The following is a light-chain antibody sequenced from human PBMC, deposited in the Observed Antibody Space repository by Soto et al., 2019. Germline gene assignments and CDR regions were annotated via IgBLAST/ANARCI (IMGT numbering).Light chain of an antibody. V-gene: IGLV2-23*01. Sequence: QSVLTQPASVSGSPGQSITICCSGTSSNIGGYNVVSWYQQHPGKAPKVIVYEGITRPSGVSDRFSGSTSGSTASLTISGLQAEDEAEYYCCSYVGATTYVFGSGTKVTVL. CDR3: CSYVGATTYV. CDR1: SSNIGGYNV. J-gene: IGLJ1*01. CDR2: EGI.